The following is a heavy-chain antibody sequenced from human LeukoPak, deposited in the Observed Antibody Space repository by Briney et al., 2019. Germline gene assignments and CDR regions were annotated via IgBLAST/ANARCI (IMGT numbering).Heavy chain of an antibody. CDR2: FSGGGDSI. D-gene: IGHD3-22*01. CDR1: GFTFSSSA. CDR3: AKSADSSGYYGFDY. Sequence: GGSLRLSCVASGFTFSSSAMSWVRQTPGKGLEWVSGFSGGGDSIHYADSVKGRFTISRDNSKSTLYLQMNSLRAEDTAVYYCAKSADSSGYYGFDYWGQGTLVTVSS. J-gene: IGHJ4*02. V-gene: IGHV3-23*01.